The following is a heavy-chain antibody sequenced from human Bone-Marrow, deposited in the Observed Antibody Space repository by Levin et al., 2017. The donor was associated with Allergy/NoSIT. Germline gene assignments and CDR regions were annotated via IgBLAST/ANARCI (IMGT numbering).Heavy chain of an antibody. D-gene: IGHD2-15*01. CDR1: GGSISSYY. CDR3: ARGGLGYCSGGSCVYAFDI. Sequence: SETLSLTCTVSGGSISSYYWSWIRQPPGKGLEWIGYIYYSGSTNYNPSLKSRVTISVDTSKNQFSLKLSSVTAADTAVYYCARGGLGYCSGGSCVYAFDIWGQGTMVTVSS. CDR2: IYYSGST. J-gene: IGHJ3*02. V-gene: IGHV4-59*01.